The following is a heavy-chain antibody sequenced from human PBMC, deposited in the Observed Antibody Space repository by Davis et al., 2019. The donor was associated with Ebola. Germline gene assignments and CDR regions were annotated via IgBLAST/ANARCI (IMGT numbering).Heavy chain of an antibody. CDR2: ISSSGSTI. D-gene: IGHD5-12*01. V-gene: IGHV3-48*01. CDR1: GFTFSSYT. J-gene: IGHJ6*02. Sequence: GGSLRLSCAASGFTFSSYTMKWGRQAPGEGLEWVSSISSSGSTIYYAGSVKGRFTISRDNAKSSLYLQMNSLRAEDTALYYCASGDGRGSSYDKDVWGQGTTVTVSS. CDR3: ASGDGRGSSYDKDV.